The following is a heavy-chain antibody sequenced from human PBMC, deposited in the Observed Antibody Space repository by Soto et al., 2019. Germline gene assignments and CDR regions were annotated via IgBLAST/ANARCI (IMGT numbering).Heavy chain of an antibody. Sequence: GGSLRLSCEASGFTFIRHAMSWVRQAPGKGLEWVPAISGSGVSTYYADSVKGRFSIPRDNPKNKLYLQMNSLRGQRGWVYYCAKDPSTIILQHYYYGMDVWGQGTTVTVSS. V-gene: IGHV3-23*01. J-gene: IGHJ6*02. CDR2: ISGSGVST. CDR3: AKDPSTIILQHYYYGMDV. CDR1: GFTFIRHA. D-gene: IGHD5-12*01.